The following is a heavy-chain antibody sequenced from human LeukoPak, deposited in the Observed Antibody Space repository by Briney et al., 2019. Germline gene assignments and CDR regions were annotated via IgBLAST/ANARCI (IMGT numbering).Heavy chain of an antibody. Sequence: GGSLRLSCAASGFTFSSYSMKWVRQAPGKGLEWVSSISSSSSYIYYADSVKGRFTISRDNAKNSPYLQMNSLRAEDTAVYYCARVGVRYSSSATFDYWGQGTLVTVSS. CDR1: GFTFSSYS. CDR2: ISSSSSYI. D-gene: IGHD6-6*01. CDR3: ARVGVRYSSSATFDY. J-gene: IGHJ4*02. V-gene: IGHV3-21*01.